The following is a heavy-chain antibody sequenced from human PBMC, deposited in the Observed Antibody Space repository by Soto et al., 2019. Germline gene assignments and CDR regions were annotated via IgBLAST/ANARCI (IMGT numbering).Heavy chain of an antibody. Sequence: PGGSLRLSCAASGFTFSSYAMSWVRQAPGKGLEWVSAISGSGGSTYYADSVKGRFTVSRDNSKNTLYLQMNSLRAEDTAVYYCAKGLLLWFGEVWFDPWGQGTLVTVSS. J-gene: IGHJ5*02. CDR1: GFTFSSYA. V-gene: IGHV3-23*01. D-gene: IGHD3-10*01. CDR3: AKGLLLWFGEVWFDP. CDR2: ISGSGGST.